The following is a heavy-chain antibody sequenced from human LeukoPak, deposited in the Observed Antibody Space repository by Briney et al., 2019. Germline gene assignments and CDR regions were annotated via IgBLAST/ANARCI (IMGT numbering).Heavy chain of an antibody. CDR2: ISAYNGNT. V-gene: IGHV1-18*01. CDR1: GYTFTSYG. CDR3: ARGGYYDFWSGYYTPTTGVMDV. J-gene: IGHJ6*04. D-gene: IGHD3-3*01. Sequence: ASVKVSCKASGYTFTSYGISWVRQAPGQGLKWMGWISAYNGNTNYAQKLQGRVTMTTDTSTSTAYMELRSLRSDDTAVYYCARGGYYDFWSGYYTPTTGVMDVWGKGTTVTVSS.